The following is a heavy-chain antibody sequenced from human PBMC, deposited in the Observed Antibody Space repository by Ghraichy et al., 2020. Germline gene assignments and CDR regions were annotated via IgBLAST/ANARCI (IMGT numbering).Heavy chain of an antibody. CDR3: SRSKTTVTTLVAFDI. V-gene: IGHV3-49*03. J-gene: IGHJ3*02. Sequence: GGSLRLSCTGSGFTFGDFSMSWFRQAPGKGLEWVGFIRSKAHGGTAQYAASVQDRFTISRDDSETIAYLQMNSLKTEDTAVYYCSRSKTTVTTLVAFDIWGQGTMVTVSS. CDR1: GFTFGDFS. CDR2: IRSKAHGGTA. D-gene: IGHD4-17*01.